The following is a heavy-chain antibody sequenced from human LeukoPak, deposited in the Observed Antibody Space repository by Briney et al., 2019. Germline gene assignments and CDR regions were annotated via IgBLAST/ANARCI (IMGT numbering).Heavy chain of an antibody. J-gene: IGHJ4*02. V-gene: IGHV1-24*01. CDR2: FDPEDGET. D-gene: IGHD3-10*01. CDR3: ATGPPLGPMVRGVISFDY. Sequence: ASVKVSCKVSGYTLTELSIHWVRQAPGKGLEWMGGFDPEDGETIYAQKFQGRVTMTEDTSTDTAYMELSSLRSEDTAVYYCATGPPLGPMVRGVISFDYWGQGTLVTVSS. CDR1: GYTLTELS.